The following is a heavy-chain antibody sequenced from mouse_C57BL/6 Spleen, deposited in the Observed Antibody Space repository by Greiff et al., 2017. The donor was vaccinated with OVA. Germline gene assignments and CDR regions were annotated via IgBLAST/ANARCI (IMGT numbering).Heavy chain of an antibody. Sequence: EVKLVESGGGLVKPGGSLKLSCAASGFTFSDYGMHWVRQAPEKGLEWVAYISSGSSTIYYADTVKGRFTIYRDNAKNTLFLQMTSLRAEDTAMYYCARGGVLRAMDYWGQGTSVTVSS. V-gene: IGHV5-17*01. CDR2: ISSGSSTI. J-gene: IGHJ4*01. CDR3: ARGGVLRAMDY. D-gene: IGHD1-1*01. CDR1: GFTFSDYG.